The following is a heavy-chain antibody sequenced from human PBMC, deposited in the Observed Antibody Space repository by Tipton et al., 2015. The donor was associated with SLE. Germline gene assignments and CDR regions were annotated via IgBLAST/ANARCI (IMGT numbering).Heavy chain of an antibody. Sequence: LRLSCAVYGGSFSGYYWSWIRQPPGKGLEWIGEINHSGSTNYNPSLKSRVTISVDTSKNQFSLKLSSVTAADTAVYYCARDPLQEVYYGVDFWGQGPAVAVSS. V-gene: IGHV4-34*01. CDR3: ARDPLQEVYYGVDF. J-gene: IGHJ6*02. CDR2: INHSGST. CDR1: GGSFSGYY.